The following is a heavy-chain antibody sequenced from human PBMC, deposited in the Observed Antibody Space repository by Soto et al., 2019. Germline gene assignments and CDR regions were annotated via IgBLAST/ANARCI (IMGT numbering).Heavy chain of an antibody. CDR3: AKASQTGSYSSSNY. Sequence: LRLSCAASGCTFTNYAMSWVRQAPGKGPEWVSAISGSGGSTFYAHSVKGRFTISRDNSNNTLYLQMNSLGAEDTAVYYCAKASQTGSYSSSNYWGRGTLVTVSS. CDR1: GCTFTNYA. D-gene: IGHD2-21*01. J-gene: IGHJ4*02. CDR2: ISGSGGST. V-gene: IGHV3-23*01.